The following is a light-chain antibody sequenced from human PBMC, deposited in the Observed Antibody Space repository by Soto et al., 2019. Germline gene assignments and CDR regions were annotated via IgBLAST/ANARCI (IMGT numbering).Light chain of an antibody. V-gene: IGKV3-11*01. CDR2: DAS. CDR3: QQRSSWPRT. Sequence: EIVLTQSPATLSLSPGERATLACRASQSVSSYLAWYQQKPGQTPRLLIYDASNRATGIPARFSGSGSGTDFTLTISSLEAEDFAVYYWQQRSSWPRTFGQGTKLEIK. CDR1: QSVSSY. J-gene: IGKJ2*01.